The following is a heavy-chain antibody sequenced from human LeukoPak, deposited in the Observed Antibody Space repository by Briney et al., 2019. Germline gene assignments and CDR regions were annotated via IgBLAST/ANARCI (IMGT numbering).Heavy chain of an antibody. CDR3: ARDGGYDSSGPRQWYYYYYMDV. D-gene: IGHD3-22*01. V-gene: IGHV4-59*12. CDR1: GASLSTYS. CDR2: LHYSGTT. J-gene: IGHJ6*03. Sequence: SETLSLTCTVSGASLSTYSCVWIRQPPGKGLEWIGHLHYSGTTNYNPSLKSRVTISVDTSKNQFSLKLSSVTAADTAVYYCARDGGYDSSGPRQWYYYYYMDVWGKGTTVTISS.